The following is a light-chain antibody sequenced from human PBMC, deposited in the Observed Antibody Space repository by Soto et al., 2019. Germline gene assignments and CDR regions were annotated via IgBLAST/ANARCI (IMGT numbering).Light chain of an antibody. CDR2: TAP. CDR1: QNITIY. CDR3: QQSYSYPHS. V-gene: IGKV1-39*01. Sequence: DLQMTQSPSSLSAYVGDRVTIACRASQNITIYLNWYQQRPGKAPKLLVTTAPTFQSGVPSRFSGSGSGADFTLTISGLQPEDSATYYCQQSYSYPHSFGQGTKVEI. J-gene: IGKJ2*01.